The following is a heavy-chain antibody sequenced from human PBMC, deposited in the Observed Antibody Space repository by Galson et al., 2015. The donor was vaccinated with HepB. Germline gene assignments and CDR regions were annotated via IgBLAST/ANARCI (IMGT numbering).Heavy chain of an antibody. V-gene: IGHV3-48*02. J-gene: IGHJ4*02. CDR1: GFTFSSYS. Sequence: LRLSCAASGFTFSSYSMNWVRQAPGKGLEWVSYISSSSSTIYYADSVKGRFTISRDNAKNSLYLQMNSLRDEDTAVYYCATSRGGGYYYFDYWGQGTLVTVSS. CDR3: ATSRGGGYYYFDY. D-gene: IGHD2-21*01. CDR2: ISSSSSTI.